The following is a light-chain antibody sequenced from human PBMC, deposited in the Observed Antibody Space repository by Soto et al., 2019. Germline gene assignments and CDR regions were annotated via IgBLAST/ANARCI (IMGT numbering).Light chain of an antibody. CDR1: QSIASH. J-gene: IGKJ4*01. CDR2: AAS. CDR3: QQSYSTPLT. V-gene: IGKV1-39*01. Sequence: DIQMTQSPSSLSASVGDRVTITCQASQSIASHLNWYQQKPGKAPELLIYAASILQSGVPSRFSGTGSGTDFTLTISSLQPGDFATYHCQQSYSTPLTVGGGTKVDSK.